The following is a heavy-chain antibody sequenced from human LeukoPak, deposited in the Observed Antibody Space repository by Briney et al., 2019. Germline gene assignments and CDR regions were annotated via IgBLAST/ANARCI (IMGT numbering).Heavy chain of an antibody. CDR1: GGSISSYY. D-gene: IGHD3-10*01. J-gene: IGHJ4*02. Sequence: PSETLSLTCTVSGGSISSYYWSWIRQPAGKGLEWTGRIYTSGSTNYNPSLKSRVTMSVDTSKNQFSLKLSSVTAADTAVYYCARGSAFNPTYYYGSGSYGWGQGTLVTVSS. CDR3: ARGSAFNPTYYYGSGSYG. V-gene: IGHV4-4*07. CDR2: IYTSGST.